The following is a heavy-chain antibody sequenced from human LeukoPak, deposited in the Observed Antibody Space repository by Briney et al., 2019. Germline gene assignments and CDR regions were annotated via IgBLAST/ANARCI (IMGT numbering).Heavy chain of an antibody. V-gene: IGHV4-39*01. Sequence: SETLSLTCTVSGGSISSSSYYWGWIRQPPGKGLEWIGSIYYSGSTYYSPSLKSRVTISVDTSKNQFSLKLSPVTAADTAVYYCARPRSLRDAFDIWGQGTMVTVSS. CDR2: IYYSGST. CDR3: ARPRSLRDAFDI. CDR1: GGSISSSSYY. J-gene: IGHJ3*02.